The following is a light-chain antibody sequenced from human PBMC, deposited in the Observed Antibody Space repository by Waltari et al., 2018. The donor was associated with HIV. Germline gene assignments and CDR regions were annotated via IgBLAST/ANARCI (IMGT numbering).Light chain of an antibody. J-gene: IGKJ1*01. CDR2: ATS. Sequence: EIVMTQSPVTLSVSPGERATLSGRASQNIGNKIVWYQRRPGQSPRLVIFATSVRATGIPTRFSGSGSGTDFALTITTLQPEDYGMYYCQQYNGSWTFGRGTRVE. V-gene: IGKV3D-15*03. CDR3: QQYNGSWT. CDR1: QNIGNK.